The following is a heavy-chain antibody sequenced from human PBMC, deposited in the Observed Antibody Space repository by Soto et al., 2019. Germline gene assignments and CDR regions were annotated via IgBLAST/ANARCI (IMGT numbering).Heavy chain of an antibody. CDR2: VYYSGST. D-gene: IGHD3-9*01. V-gene: IGHV4-39*01. J-gene: IGHJ4*02. CDR1: GDSIRSTSYY. CDR3: ARHPGYYDILTGYTTYYFDY. Sequence: PSETLSLTCTVSGDSIRSTSYYWGWIRQPPGKGLEWIGNVYYSGSTYYNPPLKSRVTISVDTSKNQFSLSLSSVTAADTAVYYCARHPGYYDILTGYTTYYFDYWGQGILVTVSS.